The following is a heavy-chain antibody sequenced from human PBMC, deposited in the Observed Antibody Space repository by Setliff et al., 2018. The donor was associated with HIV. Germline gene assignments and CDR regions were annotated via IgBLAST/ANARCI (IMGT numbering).Heavy chain of an antibody. CDR3: AKDGDYSNNLYDAFDI. D-gene: IGHD3-16*01. J-gene: IGHJ3*02. CDR2: IRYDGNNK. V-gene: IGHV3-30*02. Sequence: VGSLRLSCAASGFTFTSHGMHWVRQAPGKGLEWVSFIRYDGNNKYYTDSVKGRFTISRDDSKNTLDLQMNSLRPEDTAVYYCAKDGDYSNNLYDAFDIWGQGTMVTVS. CDR1: GFTFTSHG.